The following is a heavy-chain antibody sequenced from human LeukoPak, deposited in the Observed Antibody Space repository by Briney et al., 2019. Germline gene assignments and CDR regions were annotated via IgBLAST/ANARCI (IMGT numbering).Heavy chain of an antibody. D-gene: IGHD6-13*01. CDR1: GFTLISHA. J-gene: IGHJ4*02. Sequence: GGSLRLSCPASGFTLISHAMSWVRQAPGKGLEWISTFSESSGSAHYADSVKGRFTISRDISKNTLYLQMNSLRAEDTAVYYCARDPSRSWWGYFDYWGQGALVTVSS. CDR2: FSESSGSA. V-gene: IGHV3-23*01. CDR3: ARDPSRSWWGYFDY.